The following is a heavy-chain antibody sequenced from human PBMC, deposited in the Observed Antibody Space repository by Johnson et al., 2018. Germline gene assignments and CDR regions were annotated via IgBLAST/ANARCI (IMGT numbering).Heavy chain of an antibody. CDR2: ISYDGSNK. Sequence: QVQLQESGGGVVQPGRSLRLSCAASGFTFSSYTMHLVRQAPGKGLEWVALISYDGSNKYYADSVKGRFTISRDKSKNTLFLQRNSLRAEDRAVYYCAKDGFDGGNVGVDYFDSWGQGTLVTVSS. D-gene: IGHD4-23*01. CDR1: GFTFSSYT. J-gene: IGHJ4*02. CDR3: AKDGFDGGNVGVDYFDS. V-gene: IGHV3-30-3*02.